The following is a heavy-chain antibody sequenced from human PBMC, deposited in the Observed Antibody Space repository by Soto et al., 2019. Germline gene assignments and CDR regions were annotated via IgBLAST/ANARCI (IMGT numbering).Heavy chain of an antibody. Sequence: EVQLVESGGGLVQPGGSLRLSCAASGFTFSDHYMDWVRQAPGKGLEWVGRTRNKANSYTTEYAASVKGRFTISRDDSKNSLYLQMNSLKTEDTAVYYCARDRITMVRGYYYYYMDVWGKGTTVTVSS. CDR1: GFTFSDHY. D-gene: IGHD3-10*01. CDR2: TRNKANSYTT. J-gene: IGHJ6*03. V-gene: IGHV3-72*01. CDR3: ARDRITMVRGYYYYYMDV.